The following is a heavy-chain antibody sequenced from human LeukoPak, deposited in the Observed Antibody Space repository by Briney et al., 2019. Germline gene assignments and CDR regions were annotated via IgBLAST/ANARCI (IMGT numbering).Heavy chain of an antibody. J-gene: IGHJ3*02. CDR1: GYTFTSYD. V-gene: IGHV1-8*01. CDR2: MNPNSGNT. Sequence: ASVKVSCKASGYTFTSYDINWVRQATGQGLEWMGWMNPNSGNTGYAQKFQGRVTMTRNTSISTAYMELSSLRSEDTAVYYCARSVLPDDAFDIWGQGTMVTVSS. D-gene: IGHD1-14*01. CDR3: ARSVLPDDAFDI.